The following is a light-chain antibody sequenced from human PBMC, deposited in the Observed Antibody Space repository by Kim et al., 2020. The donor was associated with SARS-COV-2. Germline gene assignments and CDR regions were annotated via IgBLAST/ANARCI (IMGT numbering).Light chain of an antibody. CDR1: NSNIGGNT. J-gene: IGLJ2*01. CDR3: AAWDDSLRRVV. V-gene: IGLV1-44*01. Sequence: GQTVTISCSGSNSNIGGNTVNWYQHLPPPAPKLLISDNNQRPSGVPDRFSGSKSGTSASLAISGLQSEDEADYHCAAWDDSLRRVVFGGGTQLTVL. CDR2: DNN.